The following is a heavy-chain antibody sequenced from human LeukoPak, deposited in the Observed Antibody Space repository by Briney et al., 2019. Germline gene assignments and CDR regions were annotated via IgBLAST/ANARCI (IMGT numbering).Heavy chain of an antibody. V-gene: IGHV1-69*05. CDR1: GGTFSSYA. CDR2: IIPIFGTA. CDR3: ARPNTYYYDSSGYYSN. J-gene: IGHJ4*02. D-gene: IGHD3-22*01. Sequence: ASVKVSCKASGGTFSSYAISWVRQAPGQGLEWMGRIIPIFGTANYAQKFQGRVTITTDESTSTAYMELSSLRSEDTAVYYCARPNTYYYDSSGYYSNWGQGTLVTVSS.